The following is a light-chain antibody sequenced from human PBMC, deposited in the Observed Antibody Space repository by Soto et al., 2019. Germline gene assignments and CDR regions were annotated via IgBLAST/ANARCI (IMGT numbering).Light chain of an antibody. J-gene: IGLJ2*01. CDR1: SSNIGTNT. Sequence: QSVLTQPPSASGTPGQRVTISCSGTSSNIGTNTVNWYQQLPGTAPRLLIYSNNQRPSGVPDRFSGSKSGTSASLAISGLQSEDEADYYCAAWDDSLSGVIFAGGTKLTVL. V-gene: IGLV1-44*01. CDR2: SNN. CDR3: AAWDDSLSGVI.